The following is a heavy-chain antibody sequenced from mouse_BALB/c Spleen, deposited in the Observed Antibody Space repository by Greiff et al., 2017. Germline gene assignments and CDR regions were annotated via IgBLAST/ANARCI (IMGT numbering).Heavy chain of an antibody. V-gene: IGHV3-6*02. Sequence: DVQLQESGPGLVKPSPSLSLTCSVTGYSITSCYYWNWIRQFPGSHLECVGYISYDGSNNYNPSLKNRISITLDTSNNPFFLKLNSVTTEDTATYYCARGRGRGDYLDYWGQGTTLTVSS. D-gene: IGHD3-3*01. CDR2: ISYDGSN. CDR1: GYSITSCYY. J-gene: IGHJ2*01. CDR3: ARGRGRGDYLDY.